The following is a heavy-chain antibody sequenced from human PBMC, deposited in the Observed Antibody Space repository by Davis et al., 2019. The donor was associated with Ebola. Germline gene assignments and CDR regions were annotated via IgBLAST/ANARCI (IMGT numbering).Heavy chain of an antibody. CDR3: ARGSGARGARTRGRLDY. D-gene: IGHD1-26*01. CDR2: IYYSGST. Sequence: MPSETLSLTCTVSGGSISSYYWGWIRQPPGKGLEWIGSIYYSGSTYYNPSLKSRITISVDTSKNQFSLKLSSVTAAATAVYYCARGSGARGARTRGRLDYWGQGTLVTVSS. CDR1: GGSISSYY. V-gene: IGHV4-39*01. J-gene: IGHJ4*02.